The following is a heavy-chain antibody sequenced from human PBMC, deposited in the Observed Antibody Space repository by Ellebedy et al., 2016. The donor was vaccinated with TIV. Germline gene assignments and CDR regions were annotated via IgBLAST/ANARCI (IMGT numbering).Heavy chain of an antibody. CDR2: FHPSDSET. J-gene: IGHJ4*02. CDR3: GRYLWGIDY. Sequence: GESLKISXEASGYTFANYWIGWVRQTPGKGLEWVGMFHPSDSETRYGPSFQGQVTISADKSISTAYLHWRSLKASDTAMYYCGRYLWGIDYWGQGTLITVSS. V-gene: IGHV5-51*01. D-gene: IGHD2-21*01. CDR1: GYTFANYW.